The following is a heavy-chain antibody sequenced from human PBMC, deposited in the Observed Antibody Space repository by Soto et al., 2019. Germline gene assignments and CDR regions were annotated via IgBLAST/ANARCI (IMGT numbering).Heavy chain of an antibody. CDR1: GGSISSSSYY. D-gene: IGHD6-13*01. CDR3: ARYYSSSWYYFDY. V-gene: IGHV4-39*01. CDR2: IYYSGST. Sequence: SETLSLTCTVSGGSISSSSYYWGWIRQPPGKGLEWIGSIYYSGSTYYNPSLKSRVTISVDTSKNQFSLKLSSVTAADTAVYYCARYYSSSWYYFDYWGQGTLVTVSS. J-gene: IGHJ4*02.